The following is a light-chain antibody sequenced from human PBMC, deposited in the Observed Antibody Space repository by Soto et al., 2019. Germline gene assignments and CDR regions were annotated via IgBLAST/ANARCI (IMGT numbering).Light chain of an antibody. CDR1: QSVSSN. V-gene: IGKV3-15*01. CDR2: GAS. J-gene: IGKJ1*01. Sequence: IVMTQSPATLSVSPRERATLSCRASQSVSSNLAWYQQKPGQAPRLLIYGASTRATGIPARFSGSGSGTEFTLTISSLQSEDFAVYYCQQYNNWPLKFGQGTKVDI. CDR3: QQYNNWPLK.